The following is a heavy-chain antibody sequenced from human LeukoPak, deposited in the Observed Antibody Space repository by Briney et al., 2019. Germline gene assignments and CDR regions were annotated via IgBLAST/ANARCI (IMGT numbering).Heavy chain of an antibody. CDR3: AKSHYDILTGYGAEYFQH. Sequence: GGSLRLSCAASGFTFSSYAMHWVRQAPGKGLEWVAVISYDGSNKYYADSVKGRFTISRDNSKNTLYLQMNSLRAEDTAVYYCAKSHYDILTGYGAEYFQHWGQGTLVTVSS. J-gene: IGHJ1*01. CDR2: ISYDGSNK. D-gene: IGHD3-9*01. V-gene: IGHV3-30-3*02. CDR1: GFTFSSYA.